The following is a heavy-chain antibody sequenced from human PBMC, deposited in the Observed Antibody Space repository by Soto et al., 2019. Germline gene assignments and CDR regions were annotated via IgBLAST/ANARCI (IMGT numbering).Heavy chain of an antibody. Sequence: VEMVQSGAEVKKPGASVKVSCKASGYTFTDYFIHGVRQAPGQGLEWMGWINPNSGGTNYAQKFQGRVTMTRDTSITTVYLDLSRLRSDDTATYYCARDTKIPANAIHDGRWGQGTLVTVSS. CDR2: INPNSGGT. CDR1: GYTFTDYF. D-gene: IGHD2-2*01. CDR3: ARDTKIPANAIHDGR. V-gene: IGHV1-2*02. J-gene: IGHJ4*02.